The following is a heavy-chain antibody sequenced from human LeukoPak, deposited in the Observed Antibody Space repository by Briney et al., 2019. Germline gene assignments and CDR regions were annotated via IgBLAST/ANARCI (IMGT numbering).Heavy chain of an antibody. CDR3: ARGHYFGMDV. Sequence: GESLRLSCAASGFSFSSYWMHWVRQAAGKGLVWVSCINNDGSITSYADSVKGRFTMSRDNAKNTLYLQMNSLRAEDTAVYYCARGHYFGMDVWGQGTTVTVSS. V-gene: IGHV3-74*01. J-gene: IGHJ6*02. CDR2: INNDGSIT. CDR1: GFSFSSYW.